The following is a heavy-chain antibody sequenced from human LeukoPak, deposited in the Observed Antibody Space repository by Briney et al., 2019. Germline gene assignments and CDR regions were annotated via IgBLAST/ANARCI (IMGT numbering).Heavy chain of an antibody. CDR1: GGSFSGYY. V-gene: IGHV4-34*01. CDR2: INHSGST. J-gene: IGHJ3*02. D-gene: IGHD2-15*01. Sequence: SETLSLTCAVYGGSFSGYYWSWIRQPPGKGLEWIGEINHSGSTNYNPSLKSRVTISVDTSKNQFSLKLSSVPAADTAVYYCARESAIVVVVAAGAFDIWGQGTMVTVSS. CDR3: ARESAIVVVVAAGAFDI.